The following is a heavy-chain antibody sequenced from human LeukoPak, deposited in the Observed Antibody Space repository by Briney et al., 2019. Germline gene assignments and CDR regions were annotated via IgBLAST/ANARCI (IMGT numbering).Heavy chain of an antibody. D-gene: IGHD1-26*01. CDR2: IIPIFGTA. V-gene: IGHV1-69*06. J-gene: IGHJ4*02. CDR1: GGTFSSYA. CDR3: ARDSSGSYETHYFDY. Sequence: ASVKVSCKASGGTFSSYAISWVRQAPGQGLEWMGGIIPIFGTANYAQKFQGRVTITADKSTSTAYMELSSLRSEDTAVYYCARDSSGSYETHYFDYWGQGTLVTVSS.